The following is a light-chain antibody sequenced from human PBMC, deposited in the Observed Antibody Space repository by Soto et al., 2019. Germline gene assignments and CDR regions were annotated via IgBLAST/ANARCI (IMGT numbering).Light chain of an antibody. CDR2: GAS. Sequence: DIAMTQSPATRSRSPGERANVSCRASQGIDISLAWYQQKRGQSPRLLIYGASSRATGIPDRFSGSGSGTDFTLTISRLEPEDFAVYYCQQYGGSTWTFGQGTKVDIK. V-gene: IGKV3-20*01. CDR3: QQYGGSTWT. CDR1: QGIDIS. J-gene: IGKJ1*01.